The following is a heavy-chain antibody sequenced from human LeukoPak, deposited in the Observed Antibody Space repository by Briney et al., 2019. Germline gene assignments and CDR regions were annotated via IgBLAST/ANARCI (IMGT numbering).Heavy chain of an antibody. J-gene: IGHJ3*02. CDR2: INPNSGGT. CDR1: GYTFTGYY. V-gene: IGHV1-2*02. D-gene: IGHD6-19*01. CDR3: ARPSGWPPADAFDI. Sequence: ASVKVSCKASGYTFTGYYMHWVRQAPGQGLEWMGWINPNSGGTNYAQKFQGRVTMTRDTSISTAYMELSRLRSDDTAVYYCARPSGWPPADAFDIWGQGTMVTVSS.